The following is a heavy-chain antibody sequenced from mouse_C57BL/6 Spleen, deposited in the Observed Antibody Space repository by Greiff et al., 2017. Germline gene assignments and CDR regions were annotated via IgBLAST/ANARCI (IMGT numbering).Heavy chain of an antibody. D-gene: IGHD1-1*01. CDR2: IDPSDSYT. CDR1: GYTFTSYW. J-gene: IGHJ2*01. Sequence: QVQLKQPGAELVKPGASVKLSCKASGYTFTSYWMQWVKQRPGQGLEWIGEIDPSDSYTNYNQKFKGKATLTVDTSSSTAYMQLSSLTSEDSAVYYCARRSLSSHYYGSSLFDYWGQGTTLTVSS. CDR3: ARRSLSSHYYGSSLFDY. V-gene: IGHV1-50*01.